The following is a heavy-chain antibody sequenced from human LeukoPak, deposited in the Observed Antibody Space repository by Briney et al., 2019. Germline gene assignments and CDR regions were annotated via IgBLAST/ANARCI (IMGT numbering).Heavy chain of an antibody. D-gene: IGHD1-1*01. CDR1: RESLSSKSAA. CDR3: ACFATDKLTDY. J-gene: IGHJ4*02. V-gene: IGHV6-1*01. Sequence: SQTLSLTCAICRESLSSKSAAGHWIRQSPSGGLEWLGRTFYRSKWHNDYALSVKSRITINPDTSKNQFSLQLRSVTREDTAVYYCACFATDKLTDYWGQGTLVTVSS. CDR2: TFYRSKWHN.